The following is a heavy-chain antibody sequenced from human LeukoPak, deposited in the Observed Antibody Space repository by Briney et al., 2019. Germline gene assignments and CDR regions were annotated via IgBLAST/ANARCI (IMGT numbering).Heavy chain of an antibody. D-gene: IGHD3-3*01. CDR3: AKDRGEVFGVVIIYYGMDV. J-gene: IGHJ6*02. V-gene: IGHV3-30*18. Sequence: PGGSLRLSCAASGFRFSSYGMHWVRQAPGKGLEWVAVISYDGSNKYYVDSVKGRFTISRDNSKNTLYLQMNSLRGEDTAVYYCAKDRGEVFGVVIIYYGMDVWGQGTTVTVSS. CDR1: GFRFSSYG. CDR2: ISYDGSNK.